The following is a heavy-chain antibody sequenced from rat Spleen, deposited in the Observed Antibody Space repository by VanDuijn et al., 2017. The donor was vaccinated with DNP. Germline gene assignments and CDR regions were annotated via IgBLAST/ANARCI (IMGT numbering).Heavy chain of an antibody. J-gene: IGHJ2*01. CDR1: GYSITSNY. V-gene: IGHV3-1*01. CDR3: TRHPTHSYFDY. CDR2: ISYSGST. Sequence: EVQLQESGPGLVKPSQSLSLTCSVTGYSITSNYWGWIRKFPGNKMEWMGYISYSGSTSYNPSLKSRFSITRDTSKNQFFLQLNSVTTEDTATYYCTRHPTHSYFDYWGQGVMVTVSS. D-gene: IGHD1-11*01.